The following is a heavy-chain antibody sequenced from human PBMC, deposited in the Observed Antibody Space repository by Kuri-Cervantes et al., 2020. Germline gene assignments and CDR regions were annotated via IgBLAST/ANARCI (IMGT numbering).Heavy chain of an antibody. D-gene: IGHD6-6*01. CDR2: INHSGST. V-gene: IGHV4-34*01. Sequence: GSLRLSCAVYGGAFRGYYWNWIRQSPGGGLEWIGEINHSGSTNYNPSLKSRATMSVDTSKNQFSLNLNSVTAADTAVYYCARGPGWTIAARPFDRWGQGTLVTVSS. CDR1: GGAFRGYY. J-gene: IGHJ4*01. CDR3: ARGPGWTIAARPFDR.